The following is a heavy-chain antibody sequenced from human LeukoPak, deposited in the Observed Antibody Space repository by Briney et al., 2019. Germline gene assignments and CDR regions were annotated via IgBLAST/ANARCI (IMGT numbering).Heavy chain of an antibody. Sequence: SETLSLTCAVYGGSFSGYYWSWIRQPPGKGLEWIGEISHSGSTNYNPSLKSRVTISVDTSKNQFSLKLSSVTAADTAVYYCARGEVTSVDYWGQGTLVTVSS. CDR1: GGSFSGYY. CDR2: ISHSGST. V-gene: IGHV4-34*01. CDR3: ARGEVTSVDY. D-gene: IGHD4-23*01. J-gene: IGHJ4*02.